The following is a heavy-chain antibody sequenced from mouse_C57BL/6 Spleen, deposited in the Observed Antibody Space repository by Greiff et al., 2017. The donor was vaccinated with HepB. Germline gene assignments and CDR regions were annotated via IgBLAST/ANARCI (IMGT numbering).Heavy chain of an antibody. V-gene: IGHV3-6*01. D-gene: IGHD4-1*01. CDR1: GYSITSGYY. CDR3: ALELGGGYYYAMDY. CDR2: ISYDGSN. Sequence: EVQLQESGPGLVKPSQSLSLTCSVTGYSITSGYYWNWIRQFPGNKLEWMGYISYDGSNNYNPSLKNRISITRDTSKNQFFLKWNSVTTEDTATYYCALELGGGYYYAMDYWGQGTSVTVSS. J-gene: IGHJ4*01.